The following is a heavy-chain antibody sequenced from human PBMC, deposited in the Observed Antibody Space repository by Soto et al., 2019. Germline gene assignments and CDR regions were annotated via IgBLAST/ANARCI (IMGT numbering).Heavy chain of an antibody. Sequence: VASVKVSSKASGLTFSTSARRSVRQARGQRLEWIGWIVVGSGSTKYAQKLQERVTITRDMSTSTAYMELNSLRSEDTAVYYCAAPPNRDAYNYGYWGQGTLVTVSS. D-gene: IGHD5-12*01. V-gene: IGHV1-58*01. CDR3: AAPPNRDAYNYGY. J-gene: IGHJ4*02. CDR2: IVVGSGST. CDR1: GLTFSTSA.